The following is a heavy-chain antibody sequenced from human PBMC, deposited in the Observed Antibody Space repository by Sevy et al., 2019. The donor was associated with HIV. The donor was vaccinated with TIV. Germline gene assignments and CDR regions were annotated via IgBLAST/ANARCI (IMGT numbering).Heavy chain of an antibody. CDR1: GFTFSDYY. D-gene: IGHD5-12*01. CDR2: ISSSGSTI. Sequence: GGSLRLSCAASGFTFSDYYMSWIRQAPGKGLEWVSYISSSGSTIYYADSVKGRFTISRDNAKNSLDLQMNSLRAEDTAVYYCARVGRLRNPNSPFDPWGQGTLVTVSS. J-gene: IGHJ5*02. V-gene: IGHV3-11*04. CDR3: ARVGRLRNPNSPFDP.